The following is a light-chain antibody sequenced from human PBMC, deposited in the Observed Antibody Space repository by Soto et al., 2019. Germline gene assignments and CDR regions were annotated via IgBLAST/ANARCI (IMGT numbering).Light chain of an antibody. V-gene: IGKV3-20*01. CDR3: QQYSSSPET. CDR2: DAS. J-gene: IGKJ1*01. Sequence: EIVLTQSPGTLSLSPGERATLSCRASQSITRSYIAWYQQKPGQAPRLLIYDASSRATGIPDRFGGSGSVTDFTLTISRLEPEDFAVYYCQQYSSSPETFGQGTKVEIK. CDR1: QSITRSY.